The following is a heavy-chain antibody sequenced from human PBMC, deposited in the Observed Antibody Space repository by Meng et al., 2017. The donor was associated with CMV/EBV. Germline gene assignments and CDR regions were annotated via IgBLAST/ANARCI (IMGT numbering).Heavy chain of an antibody. CDR3: ASYCSSPSCFGLDWFDP. CDR1: GGSISTTSFY. J-gene: IGHJ5*02. Sequence: SETLSLTCIISGGSISTTSFYWGWVRQPPGKGLEWIGSIYYSGSTYYNPSLKSRVTISVDTSKNQFSLKVRSVTAADTAVYYCASYCSSPSCFGLDWFDPWGQGTLVTVSS. CDR2: IYYSGST. D-gene: IGHD2-2*01. V-gene: IGHV4-39*01.